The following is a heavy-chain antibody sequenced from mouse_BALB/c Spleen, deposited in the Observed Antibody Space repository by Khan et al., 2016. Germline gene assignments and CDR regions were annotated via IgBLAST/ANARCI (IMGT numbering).Heavy chain of an antibody. D-gene: IGHD2-4*01. V-gene: IGHV14-3*02. CDR3: ARSPYDYDVGFAY. CDR1: GFNIKDTY. J-gene: IGHJ3*01. CDR2: IDPANGNT. Sequence: VQLQQPGAELVKPGASVTLSCTASGFNIKDTYMHWVKQRPEQGLEWIGRIDPANGNTKYDPTFQGKATITADTSSNTAYLQLSSLTSEDTAVYYCARSPYDYDVGFAYWGQGTLVTVSA.